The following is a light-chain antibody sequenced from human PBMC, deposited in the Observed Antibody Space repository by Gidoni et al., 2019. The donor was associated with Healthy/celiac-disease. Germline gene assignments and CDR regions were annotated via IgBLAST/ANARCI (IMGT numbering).Light chain of an antibody. CDR2: WAS. CDR1: QSVLYSSNNKNY. Sequence: DIVMTQSPDSLAVSLGERATINCKSSQSVLYSSNNKNYLAWYQQKPGQPPKLLIYWASTRESGVPDRVSGSGSGTDFTLNISSLQAEDVAVYYCQKYYSTRTFGQGTKVEIK. V-gene: IGKV4-1*01. CDR3: QKYYSTRT. J-gene: IGKJ1*01.